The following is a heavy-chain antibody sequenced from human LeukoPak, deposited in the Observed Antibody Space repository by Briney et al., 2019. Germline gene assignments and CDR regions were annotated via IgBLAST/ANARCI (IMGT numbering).Heavy chain of an antibody. CDR1: GFTFSNHW. D-gene: IGHD2-2*01. CDR3: ARWRYCSSTNCYGDWFDP. CDR2: INSDGNST. Sequence: GGSLRLSCAASGFTFSNHWMHWVRQAPGKGLVWVSRINSDGNSTSYADSVKGRFTISRDNAKNTLYLQMNSLRAEDTAVYYCARWRYCSSTNCYGDWFDPWGQGTLVTVSS. V-gene: IGHV3-74*01. J-gene: IGHJ5*02.